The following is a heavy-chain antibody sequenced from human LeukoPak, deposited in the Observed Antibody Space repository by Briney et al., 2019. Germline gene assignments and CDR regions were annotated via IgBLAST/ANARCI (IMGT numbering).Heavy chain of an antibody. J-gene: IGHJ4*02. D-gene: IGHD6-19*01. CDR2: ISSSSSYI. CDR3: ARDIAVAAQDY. Sequence: PGGSLRLSCAASGFTFSSYSMNWVRQAPGKGLEWVSSISSSSSYIYYADSAKGRFTISRDNAKNSLYLQMNSLRAEDTAVYYCARDIAVAAQDYWGQGTLVTVSS. V-gene: IGHV3-21*01. CDR1: GFTFSSYS.